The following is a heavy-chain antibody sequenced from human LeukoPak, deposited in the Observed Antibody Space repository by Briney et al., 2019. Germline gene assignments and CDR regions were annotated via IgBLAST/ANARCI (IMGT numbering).Heavy chain of an antibody. Sequence: GGSLTLSCAVSGYTFSSCDKHGVRQSPGKGLEGLADIWYDRSNKYYEDSVKGRFTISRDSSKNTLYLQMNRLRTEHTAVYYYARISALMTLYYGMDVWGQGTTLTVSS. CDR3: ARISALMTLYYGMDV. CDR2: IWYDRSNK. CDR1: GYTFSSCD. V-gene: IGHV3-33*08. D-gene: IGHD3-16*01. J-gene: IGHJ6*02.